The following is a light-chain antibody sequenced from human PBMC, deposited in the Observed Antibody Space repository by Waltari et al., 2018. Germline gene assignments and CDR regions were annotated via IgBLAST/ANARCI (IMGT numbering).Light chain of an antibody. CDR3: ATRDEGPTVV. CDR2: LTH. J-gene: IGLJ2*01. Sequence: QSVLTQPPSASGTPGQSVTISCSGSLSNIGTHYVYWYQQLPGTAPKLLIYLTHPRPSGVPDRLSASKSGTSASLAISGLRFEDEGDYYCATRDEGPTVVFGGGTKVTVL. CDR1: LSNIGTHY. V-gene: IGLV1-47*01.